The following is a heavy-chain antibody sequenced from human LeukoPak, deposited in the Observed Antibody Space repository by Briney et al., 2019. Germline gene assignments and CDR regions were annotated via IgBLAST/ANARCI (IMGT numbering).Heavy chain of an antibody. CDR1: GGSISSGDYY. D-gene: IGHD2-2*01. V-gene: IGHV4-30-4*01. Sequence: KASQTLSLTCTVSGGSISSGDYYWSWIRQPPGKGLEWIGYIYYSGSTYYNPSLKSRVTVSEDTSKNQFSLKLSSVTAADTAVYYCARYCSSTSCYPQYYFDYWGQGTLVTVSS. CDR3: ARYCSSTSCYPQYYFDY. J-gene: IGHJ4*02. CDR2: IYYSGST.